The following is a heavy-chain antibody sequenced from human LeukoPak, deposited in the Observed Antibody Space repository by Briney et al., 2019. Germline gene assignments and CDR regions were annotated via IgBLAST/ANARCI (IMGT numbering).Heavy chain of an antibody. CDR3: AGRPDTAIVPIFDY. D-gene: IGHD5-18*01. CDR1: GYTFTVYY. V-gene: IGHV1-2*02. CDR2: INPNSGGT. Sequence: GASVKVSCKASGYTFTVYYLHWVRQAPGQGLEWMGWINPNSGGTNYAQKFQGRVTMTGDTSINTAYMELSRLSSDDTAIYYCAGRPDTAIVPIFDYWGQGTLVTVSS. J-gene: IGHJ4*02.